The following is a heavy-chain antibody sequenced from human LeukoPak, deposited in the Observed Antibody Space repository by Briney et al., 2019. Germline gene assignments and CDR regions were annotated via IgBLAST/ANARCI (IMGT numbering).Heavy chain of an antibody. J-gene: IGHJ6*02. D-gene: IGHD3-10*01. V-gene: IGHV4-34*01. Sequence: GSLRLSCAASGFTFSSYSMNWVRQAPGKGLEWIGEINHSGSTNYNPSLKSRVTISGDTSKNQFSLKLSSVTAADTAVYYCARGYGSGSIQGVDVWGQGTTVTVSS. CDR3: ARGYGSGSIQGVDV. CDR2: INHSGST. CDR1: GFTFSSYS.